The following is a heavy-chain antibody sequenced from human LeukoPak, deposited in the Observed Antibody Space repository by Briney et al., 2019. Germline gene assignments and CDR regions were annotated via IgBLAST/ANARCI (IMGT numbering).Heavy chain of an antibody. CDR1: GFTFSSYA. D-gene: IGHD3-3*01. CDR3: ARESRRFLEWLLTS. J-gene: IGHJ4*02. CDR2: ISYDGSNK. V-gene: IGHV3-30-3*01. Sequence: GGSLRLSCAASGFTFSSYAMHGVRQAPGKGLEWVAVISYDGSNKYYADSVKGGFTISRDNSKNTLYRQMNSLRAEDTAVYYCARESRRFLEWLLTSRGQGTLVPVSS.